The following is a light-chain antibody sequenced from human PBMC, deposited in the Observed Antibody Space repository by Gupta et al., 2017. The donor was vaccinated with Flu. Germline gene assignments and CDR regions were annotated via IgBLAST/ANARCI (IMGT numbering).Light chain of an antibody. V-gene: IGKV1-17*01. Sequence: SSLPASVGDRVSITCRASQAIRNDLAWFKQKQGKPPKRLIHAASSWQRGVPSRLSGSGYGTDFTLTISGRQQEDFAAYYCLQHNSYPLITFGQGTQVEIK. J-gene: IGKJ5*01. CDR3: LQHNSYPLIT. CDR1: QAIRND. CDR2: AAS.